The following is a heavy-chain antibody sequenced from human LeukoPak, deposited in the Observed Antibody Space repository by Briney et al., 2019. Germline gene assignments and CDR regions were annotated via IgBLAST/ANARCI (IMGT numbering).Heavy chain of an antibody. J-gene: IGHJ4*02. CDR2: ISWNSGSI. CDR3: AEDMIAVAGRYYFDY. V-gene: IGHV3-9*01. CDR1: GSTFDDYA. Sequence: GGSLRLSCAASGSTFDDYAMHWVRQAPGKGLEWVSGISWNSGSIGYADSVKGRFTISRDNAKNSLYLQMNSLRAEDTALYYCAEDMIAVAGRYYFDYWGQGTLVTVSS. D-gene: IGHD6-19*01.